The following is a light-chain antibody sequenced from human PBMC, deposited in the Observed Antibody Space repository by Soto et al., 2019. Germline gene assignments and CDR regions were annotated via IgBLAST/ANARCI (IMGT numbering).Light chain of an antibody. J-gene: IGKJ1*01. V-gene: IGKV3D-15*01. CDR1: QTLRRT. CDR2: GAS. CDR3: QQYFEWPPMT. Sequence: EIVLMQSPGTLSLSPGERATLSCRASQTLRRTYIAWYQQKPGQAPRVLIYGASKRATGIPDRFSGSGSGTDFSLTISSLRSEDSAIYYCQQYFEWPPMTFGQGTKVEI.